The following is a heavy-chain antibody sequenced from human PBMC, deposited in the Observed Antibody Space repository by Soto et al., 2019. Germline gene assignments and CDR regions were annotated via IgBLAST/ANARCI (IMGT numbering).Heavy chain of an antibody. V-gene: IGHV4-39*01. CDR1: GDSSSSSNSH. J-gene: IGHJ3*02. D-gene: IGHD3-3*02. CDR3: VRYDRINMKPYSPEGFHI. CDR2: VYYGGAIFCSGNI. Sequence: SETLSVTCTVSGDSSSSSNSHWGWTRQPPGKGLEYIGSVYYGGAIFCSGNIYYNPSLKSRVTISVDTSKNQFSLRLSSVTAADTGVYYCVRYDRINMKPYSPEGFHIWGQGTMVIVSS.